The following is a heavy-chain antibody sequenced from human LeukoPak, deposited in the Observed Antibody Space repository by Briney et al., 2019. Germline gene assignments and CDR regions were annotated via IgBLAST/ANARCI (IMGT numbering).Heavy chain of an antibody. Sequence: GGSLRLSCAASGFTFSSYSMNWVRQAPGKGLEWVSSISSSSSYIYYADSVKGRFTISRDNAKNSLYLQMNSLRAEDTAVYYCARGPDFIGDRPLGHDYWGQGTLVTVSS. J-gene: IGHJ4*02. CDR2: ISSSSSYI. V-gene: IGHV3-21*01. D-gene: IGHD4-17*01. CDR1: GFTFSSYS. CDR3: ARGPDFIGDRPLGHDY.